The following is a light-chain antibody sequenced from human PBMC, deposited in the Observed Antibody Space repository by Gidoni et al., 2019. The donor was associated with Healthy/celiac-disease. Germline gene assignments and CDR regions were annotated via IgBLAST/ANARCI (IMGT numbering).Light chain of an antibody. Sequence: EIALTQYPGTLSLSPGERATLSCRASQSVSSSYLAWYQQKPGQAPRLLIYGASSRATGIPDRFSGSGSGTDFTLTISRLEPEDFAVYYCQQYGSSPLTFGQGTKVEIK. CDR2: GAS. CDR1: QSVSSSY. V-gene: IGKV3-20*01. CDR3: QQYGSSPLT. J-gene: IGKJ1*01.